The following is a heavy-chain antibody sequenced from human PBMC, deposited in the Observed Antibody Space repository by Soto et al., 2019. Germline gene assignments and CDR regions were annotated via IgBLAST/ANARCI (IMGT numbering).Heavy chain of an antibody. Sequence: QVQLVQSGAEVKKPGASVKVSCKASGYTFTGYYMHWVRQAPGQGLEWVGWINPNSGGTNYAQKCQGRVTMTRDTSISTSYMELSRLRSDDTAVYYCARGYCSGGSCYEGDWFDPWGQGTLVTVSS. J-gene: IGHJ5*02. CDR1: GYTFTGYY. D-gene: IGHD2-15*01. V-gene: IGHV1-2*02. CDR3: ARGYCSGGSCYEGDWFDP. CDR2: INPNSGGT.